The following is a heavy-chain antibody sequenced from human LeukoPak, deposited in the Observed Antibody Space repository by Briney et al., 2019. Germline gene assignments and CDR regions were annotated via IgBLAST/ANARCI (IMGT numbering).Heavy chain of an antibody. J-gene: IGHJ4*02. Sequence: GGSLRLSCAASGFTFSSYSMSWVRQAPGKGPEWVSAISSSSNYIYYADSVKGRFTISRDNAKNSLFLQMNSLRAEDTAVYYCARVPVLLTMGGDYWGQGTLVTVSS. V-gene: IGHV3-21*01. CDR3: ARVPVLLTMGGDY. CDR1: GFTFSSYS. CDR2: ISSSSNYI. D-gene: IGHD2/OR15-2a*01.